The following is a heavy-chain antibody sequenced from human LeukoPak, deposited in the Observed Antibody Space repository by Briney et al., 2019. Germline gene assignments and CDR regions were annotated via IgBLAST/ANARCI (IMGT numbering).Heavy chain of an antibody. Sequence: GGSLRLSCAASGFTFGSYSMSWVRQAPGKGLEWVSFMSSGSHTINYADSVKGRFTISRDNAKNSLYLQMNSLRAEDTAVHYCARERTILNDYAGFFDNWGQGTLVTVSS. J-gene: IGHJ4*02. CDR1: GFTFGSYS. CDR2: MSSGSHTI. V-gene: IGHV3-48*04. CDR3: ARERTILNDYAGFFDN. D-gene: IGHD4-23*01.